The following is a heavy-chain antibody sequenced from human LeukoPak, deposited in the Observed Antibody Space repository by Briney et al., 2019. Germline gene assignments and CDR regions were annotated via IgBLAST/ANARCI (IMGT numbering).Heavy chain of an antibody. CDR2: IYYSGST. J-gene: IGHJ3*02. V-gene: IGHV4-31*03. D-gene: IGHD3-10*01. CDR1: GGSISSGGYY. CDR3: ARDVVLRLGLWFGELSGAFDI. Sequence: PSETLSLTCTVSGGSISSGGYYWSWIRQHPGKGLEWIGYIYYSGSTYYNPSLKSRVTISVDTSKNQFSLKLSSVTAADTAVYYCARDVVLRLGLWFGELSGAFDIWGQGTMVTVSS.